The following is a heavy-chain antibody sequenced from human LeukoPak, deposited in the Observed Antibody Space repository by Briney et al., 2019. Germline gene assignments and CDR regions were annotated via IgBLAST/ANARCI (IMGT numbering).Heavy chain of an antibody. CDR2: ISAYNGNT. V-gene: IGHV1-18*01. CDR1: GYTFTSYG. J-gene: IGHJ4*02. D-gene: IGHD1-26*01. Sequence: ASVKVSCKASGYTFTSYGISWVRQAPGQGLEWMGWISAYNGNTNCAQKLQGRVTMTTDTSTSTAYMALRSLRSDDTAVYYCARTDQGGSYLNWGQGTLVTVSS. CDR3: ARTDQGGSYLN.